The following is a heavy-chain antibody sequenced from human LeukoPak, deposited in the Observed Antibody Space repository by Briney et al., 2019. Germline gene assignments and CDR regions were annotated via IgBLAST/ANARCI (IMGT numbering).Heavy chain of an antibody. V-gene: IGHV3-74*01. Sequence: GGSLRLSCAASGFTFSSYWMHWVRQVPGKGLVWVSGISSDGSNTIYADSVRGRFTISRDNAKNTLYLQMNSLRAEDTAVYYCARVGSGSTLDCWGQGILVTVSS. J-gene: IGHJ4*02. CDR2: ISSDGSNT. CDR1: GFTFSSYW. D-gene: IGHD3-10*01. CDR3: ARVGSGSTLDC.